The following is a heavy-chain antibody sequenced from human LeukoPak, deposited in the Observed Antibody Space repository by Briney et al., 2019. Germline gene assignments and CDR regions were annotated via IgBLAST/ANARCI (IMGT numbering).Heavy chain of an antibody. CDR1: GYTFTNYG. D-gene: IGHD5-24*01. V-gene: IGHV1-18*01. CDR2: ISTYYGST. Sequence: PAVTVSFKASGYTFTNYGITWVRQAPGQGLEWMGWISTYYGSTNSAQKFQGRDTMTRDTSISTAYMELSSLTSDDTAVYYCARNRYDYNFGYWAQGTLVTSST. CDR3: ARNRYDYNFGY. J-gene: IGHJ4*02.